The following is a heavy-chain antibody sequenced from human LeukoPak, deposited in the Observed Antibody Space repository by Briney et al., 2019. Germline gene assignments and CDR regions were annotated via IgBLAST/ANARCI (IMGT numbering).Heavy chain of an antibody. J-gene: IGHJ6*02. D-gene: IGHD3-10*01. V-gene: IGHV4-61*05. CDR2: IYYSGST. CDR3: ARTYADYYGSGSYYYYYGMDV. Sequence: PSETLSLTCTVSGGSISSSTYYWGWIRQPPGKGLEWIGYIYYSGSTNYNPSLKSRVTISVDTSKNQFSLKLSSVTAADTAVYYCARTYADYYGSGSYYYYYGMDVWGQGTTVTVSS. CDR1: GGSISSSTYY.